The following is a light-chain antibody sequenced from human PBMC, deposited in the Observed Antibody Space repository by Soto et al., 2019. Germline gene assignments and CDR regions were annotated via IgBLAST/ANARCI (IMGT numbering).Light chain of an antibody. V-gene: IGKV1-39*01. Sequence: DLQMTQSPSSLSASVGDRVTIACRASQNINTYLNWYHQRPGQAPKLLIFGASSLQSGVTSRFSGSGSGTDFSLTIRSLQPEDFGSYYCQQTYSSPPTFGQGTKVEVK. CDR2: GAS. CDR3: QQTYSSPPT. CDR1: QNINTY. J-gene: IGKJ1*01.